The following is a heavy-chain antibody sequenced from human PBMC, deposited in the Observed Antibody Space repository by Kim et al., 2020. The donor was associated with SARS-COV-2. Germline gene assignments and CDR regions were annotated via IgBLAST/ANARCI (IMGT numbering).Heavy chain of an antibody. CDR3: ARGWLAD. D-gene: IGHD6-19*01. V-gene: IGHV1-3*01. CDR2: GNDDT. Sequence: GNDDTKYSQNFQDRVTFTRDTSATTAYMDLSRLRSEDTAIYYCARGWLADWGQGTLVTVSA. J-gene: IGHJ4*02.